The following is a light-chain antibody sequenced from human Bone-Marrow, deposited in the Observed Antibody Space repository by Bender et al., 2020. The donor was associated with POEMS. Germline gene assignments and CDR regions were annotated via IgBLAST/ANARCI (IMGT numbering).Light chain of an antibody. J-gene: IGLJ3*02. V-gene: IGLV2-23*02. Sequence: QSALTQPASVSGSPGQSITISCTGTSSDVGSDNLVSWYQQHPGKAPNLMIYEDTKRPSGISKRFSGSKSGNTASLTISGLQAEDEAAYYCCTNVGSSTFVFGGGTTLTVL. CDR2: EDT. CDR1: SSDVGSDNL. CDR3: CTNVGSSTFV.